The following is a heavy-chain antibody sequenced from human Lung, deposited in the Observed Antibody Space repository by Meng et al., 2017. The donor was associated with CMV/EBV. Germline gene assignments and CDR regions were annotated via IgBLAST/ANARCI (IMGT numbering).Heavy chain of an antibody. D-gene: IGHD5-24*01. Sequence: QVQRQQSGPGLVKPSETRSLTCTVPSGSIGSYYLRWLRQPAGKGLEWIGRIYTSGSTTYNPSLNSRVTMSFDTSKNQFSLKLSSVTAADTAVYYCARGSRDEAFQHWGQGTLVTVSS. V-gene: IGHV4-4*07. CDR1: SGSIGSYY. CDR2: IYTSGST. CDR3: ARGSRDEAFQH. J-gene: IGHJ1*01.